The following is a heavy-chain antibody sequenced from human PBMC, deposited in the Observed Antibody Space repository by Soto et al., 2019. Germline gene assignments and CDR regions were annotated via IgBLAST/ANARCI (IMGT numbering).Heavy chain of an antibody. CDR3: ARDQWYCSNGLCYTYAFDV. D-gene: IGHD2-8*01. Sequence: ASVKVSCKASGYTFTGYYMHWVRHAPGQGLQWMGWINPNSGGTNYAQKFQGWVTMTRDTSISTAYMELSRLRSDDTAVYYCARDQWYCSNGLCYTYAFDVWGQGXMVTV. J-gene: IGHJ3*01. CDR1: GYTFTGYY. V-gene: IGHV1-2*04. CDR2: INPNSGGT.